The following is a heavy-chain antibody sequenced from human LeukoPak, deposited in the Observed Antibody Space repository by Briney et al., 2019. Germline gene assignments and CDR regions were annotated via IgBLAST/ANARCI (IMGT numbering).Heavy chain of an antibody. CDR3: AKDSSSWYSTAAFDI. V-gene: IGHV3-23*01. Sequence: GGSLRLSCAASGFTSSSYAMNWVREAPGKGLEWVSVISGSGGTAYYADSVKGRFTISRDNSRNTLYLQMNSLRTEDTALYYCAKDSSSWYSTAAFDIWGQGTMVTVSS. CDR2: ISGSGGTA. CDR1: GFTSSSYA. J-gene: IGHJ3*02. D-gene: IGHD6-13*01.